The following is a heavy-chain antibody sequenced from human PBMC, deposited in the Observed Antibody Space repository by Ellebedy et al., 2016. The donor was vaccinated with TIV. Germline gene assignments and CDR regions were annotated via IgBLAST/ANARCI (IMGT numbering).Heavy chain of an antibody. V-gene: IGHV1-69*13. Sequence: AASVKVSCKASGGTFSSYAISWVRQAPGQGLEWMGGIIPIFGTANYAQKFQGRVTITADESTSTAYMELSSLRSEDTAVYYCARVGYYGSGSPRYYFDYWGQGTLVTVSS. CDR2: IIPIFGTA. CDR3: ARVGYYGSGSPRYYFDY. J-gene: IGHJ4*02. CDR1: GGTFSSYA. D-gene: IGHD3-10*01.